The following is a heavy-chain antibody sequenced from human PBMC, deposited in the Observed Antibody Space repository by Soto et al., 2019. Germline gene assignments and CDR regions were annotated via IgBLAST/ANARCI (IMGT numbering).Heavy chain of an antibody. Sequence: EVQLVESGGGLVQPGRSLRLSCAASGFTFDDYAMNWVRQAPGKGLEWVSGISWNSGSIGYADSVKGRFTISRDNAKNSLYPQMNSLRAEDTALYYCAKDGSSSWYRGKYNWFDPWGQGTLVTVSS. D-gene: IGHD6-13*01. CDR3: AKDGSSSWYRGKYNWFDP. CDR1: GFTFDDYA. V-gene: IGHV3-9*01. J-gene: IGHJ5*02. CDR2: ISWNSGSI.